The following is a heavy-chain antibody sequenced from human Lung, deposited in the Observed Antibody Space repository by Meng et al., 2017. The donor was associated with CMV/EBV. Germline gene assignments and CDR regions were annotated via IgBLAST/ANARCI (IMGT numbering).Heavy chain of an antibody. CDR3: ARDLIVGTAYFDY. CDR1: GFTFSTYS. V-gene: IGHV3-21*01. CDR2: INNSSSYI. J-gene: IGHJ4*02. D-gene: IGHD1-26*01. Sequence: GESLKISCAASGFTFSTYSMNWVRQAPGKGLEWVSSINNSSSYIYYADSVKGRFTISRDNAKNSLYLQMNSLRAEDTAVYYYARDLIVGTAYFDYWGQGTLVTVSS.